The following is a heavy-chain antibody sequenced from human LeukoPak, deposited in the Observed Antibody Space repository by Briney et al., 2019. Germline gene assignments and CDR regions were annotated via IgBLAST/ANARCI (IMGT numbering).Heavy chain of an antibody. D-gene: IGHD3-10*01. CDR3: ARGDRGVIIPADYTYYYYYGMDV. V-gene: IGHV3-7*03. CDR2: IKQDGSEK. CDR1: GFTFSSYW. Sequence: PGGSLRLSCAASGFTFSSYWMSWVRQAPGKGLEWVANIKQDGSEKYYVDSVKGRFTISRDNAKNSLYLQMNSLRAEDTAVYYCARGDRGVIIPADYTYYYYYGMDVWGKGTTVTVSS. J-gene: IGHJ6*04.